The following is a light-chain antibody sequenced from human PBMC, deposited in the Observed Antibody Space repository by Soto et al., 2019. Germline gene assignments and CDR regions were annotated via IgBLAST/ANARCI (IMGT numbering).Light chain of an antibody. CDR1: SSNIGAGYD. V-gene: IGLV1-40*01. Sequence: QSVLTQPPSVSGAPGQRVTISCTGSSSNIGAGYDVHWYQQLPGTAPKLLMYGNNNRPSGVPDRFSGSKSGTSASLAITGLQAEEEADFYCQSYDSSLSGSVFGGGTKLTVL. CDR2: GNN. CDR3: QSYDSSLSGSV. J-gene: IGLJ2*01.